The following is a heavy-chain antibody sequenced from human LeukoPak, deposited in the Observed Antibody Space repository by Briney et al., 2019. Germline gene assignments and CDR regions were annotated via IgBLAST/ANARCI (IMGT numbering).Heavy chain of an antibody. CDR3: VRDRSGSYPYYFDF. D-gene: IGHD1-26*01. Sequence: GGSLRLSCAASGFDFSRYSMNWVRQAPGQGLDWVSSISSRSAYISYADSVKGRFTISRDNAKNSLYLEMNSLRAEDTAVYFCVRDRSGSYPYYFDFWGQGTLVTASS. CDR1: GFDFSRYS. J-gene: IGHJ4*02. CDR2: ISSRSAYI. V-gene: IGHV3-21*01.